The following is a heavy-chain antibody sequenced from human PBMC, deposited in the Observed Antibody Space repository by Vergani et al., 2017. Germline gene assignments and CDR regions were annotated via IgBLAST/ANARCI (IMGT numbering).Heavy chain of an antibody. CDR2: ISGSGANT. V-gene: IGHV3-23*01. CDR3: AKARDPNCKGGNCYSYYYGLDL. CDR1: GFTFSIYA. Sequence: EVQLLESGGGLVQPGGSLRLSCAASGFTFSIYAMSWVRQAPGKGLVWVSAISGSGANTYYADSVKGRFTISRDNSKNTLYLQMNSLRAEDTAVYYCAKARDPNCKGGNCYSYYYGLDLWGQGTTVTVSS. J-gene: IGHJ6*02. D-gene: IGHD2-15*01.